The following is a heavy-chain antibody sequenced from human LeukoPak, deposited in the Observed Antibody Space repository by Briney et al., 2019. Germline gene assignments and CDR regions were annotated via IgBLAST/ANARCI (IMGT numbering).Heavy chain of an antibody. CDR1: GFTFSSYG. D-gene: IGHD3-10*01. CDR3: ARERVPYYYGSGSEHYYYGMDV. Sequence: SGGSLRLSCAASGFTFSSYGMHWVRQAPGKGLEWVAVIWYDGSNKYYADFVKGRFTISGDNSKNTLYLQMNSLRAEDTAVYYCARERVPYYYGSGSEHYYYGMDVWGQGTTVTVSS. V-gene: IGHV3-33*01. CDR2: IWYDGSNK. J-gene: IGHJ6*02.